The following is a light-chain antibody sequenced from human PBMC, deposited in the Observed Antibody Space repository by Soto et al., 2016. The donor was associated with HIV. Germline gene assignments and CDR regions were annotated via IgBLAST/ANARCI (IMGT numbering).Light chain of an antibody. CDR1: QTISRY. CDR3: QQANSFPRT. J-gene: IGKJ2*01. Sequence: DIQMTQSPSSLSASVGDRVTITCRTSQTISRYLNWYQCKPGKAPELLIYGATTLQNGVPFRFSGGGFGTDFTLTISSLQPEDFAIYYCQQANSFPRTFGQGTKLEIK. V-gene: IGKV1-39*01. CDR2: GAT.